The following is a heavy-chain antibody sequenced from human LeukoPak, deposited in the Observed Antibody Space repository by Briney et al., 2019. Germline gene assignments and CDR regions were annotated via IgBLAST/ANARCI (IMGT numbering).Heavy chain of an antibody. D-gene: IGHD3-22*01. CDR3: ARGQSHYYDSSGYPDYFDY. CDR2: IYYSGST. Sequence: SETLSLTCTVSGGSISSYYRSWIRQPPGKGLEWIGYIYYSGSTNYSPSLKSRVTISVDTSKSQFPLKLSSVTAADTAVYYCARGQSHYYDSSGYPDYFDYWGQGTLVTVSS. J-gene: IGHJ4*02. CDR1: GGSISSYY. V-gene: IGHV4-59*01.